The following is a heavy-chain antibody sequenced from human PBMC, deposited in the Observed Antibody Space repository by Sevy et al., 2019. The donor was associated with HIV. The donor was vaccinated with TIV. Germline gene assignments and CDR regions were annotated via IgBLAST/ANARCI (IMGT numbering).Heavy chain of an antibody. CDR1: GGTITSLY. CDR3: AGENAWGRGYS. CDR2: IYYNGHI. J-gene: IGHJ4*02. V-gene: IGHV4-59*08. D-gene: IGHD1-26*01. Sequence: SETLSLTCTVSGGTITSLYWNWIRQPPGKGLEWIANIYYNGHINYNPSLKSRVTLSLDTSKNQFSLRLSSVTATDTAMYYCAGENAWGRGYSWGQRTLVTVSS.